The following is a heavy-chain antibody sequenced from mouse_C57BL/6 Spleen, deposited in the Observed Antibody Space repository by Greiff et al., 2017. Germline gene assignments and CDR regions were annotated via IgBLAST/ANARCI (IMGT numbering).Heavy chain of an antibody. V-gene: IGHV5-4*01. J-gene: IGHJ1*03. CDR3: ARDPDYYGSPLPSFDV. Sequence: EVNVVESGGGLVKPGGSLKLSCAASGFTFSSYAMSWVRQTPEKRLEWVATISDGGSYTYYPDNVKGRFTISRDNAKNNLYLQMSHLKSEDTAMYYCARDPDYYGSPLPSFDVWGTGTTVTVSS. D-gene: IGHD1-1*01. CDR1: GFTFSSYA. CDR2: ISDGGSYT.